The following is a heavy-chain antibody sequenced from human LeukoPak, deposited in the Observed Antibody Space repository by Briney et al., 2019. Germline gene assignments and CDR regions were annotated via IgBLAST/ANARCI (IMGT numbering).Heavy chain of an antibody. D-gene: IGHD2-21*02. CDR3: AKDARDFDAFDI. Sequence: PGGPLRLSCAACGFTFSSFAMSWVRQAPGKGLEWVSVISGSGGSTYYADSVKGRFTISRDNSKNTLYLQMNSLRAEDTAVYYCAKDARDFDAFDIWGQGTMVTVSS. V-gene: IGHV3-23*01. CDR1: GFTFSSFA. CDR2: ISGSGGST. J-gene: IGHJ3*02.